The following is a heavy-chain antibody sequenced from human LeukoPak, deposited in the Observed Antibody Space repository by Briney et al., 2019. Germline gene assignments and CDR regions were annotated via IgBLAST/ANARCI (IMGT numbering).Heavy chain of an antibody. CDR2: IYPGDSDT. D-gene: IGHD6-13*01. CDR3: ARTGYSSSWSLDY. Sequence: GESLMISCKGSGYSFTNYWIGWVRQMPGKGLEWMGIIYPGDSDTRYSPSFQGQVTISADKSISTAYLQWSSLKASDTAMYYCARTGYSSSWSLDYWGQGTLVTVSS. J-gene: IGHJ4*02. V-gene: IGHV5-51*01. CDR1: GYSFTNYW.